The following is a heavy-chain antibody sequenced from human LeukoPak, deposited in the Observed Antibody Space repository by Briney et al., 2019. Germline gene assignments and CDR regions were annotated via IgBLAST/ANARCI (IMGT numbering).Heavy chain of an antibody. V-gene: IGHV3-74*01. J-gene: IGHJ4*02. CDR1: GFTFSSYW. CDR2: VNSDGSST. CDR3: AKEGYYYDSSGYYYFDY. Sequence: PGGSLRLSCAASGFTFSSYWMHWVRQAPGKGLVWVSRVNSDGSSTTYADSVKGRFTISRDNSKNTLYLQMNSLRAEDTAVYYCAKEGYYYDSSGYYYFDYWGQGTLVTVSS. D-gene: IGHD3-22*01.